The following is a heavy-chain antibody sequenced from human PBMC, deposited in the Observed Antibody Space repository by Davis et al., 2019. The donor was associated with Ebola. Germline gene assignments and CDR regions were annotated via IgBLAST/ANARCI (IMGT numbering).Heavy chain of an antibody. CDR3: ARGMAAAGTFDY. D-gene: IGHD6-13*01. Sequence: PSETLSLTCTVSGGSISSGGYYWSWIRQPPGKGLEWIGEINHSGSTNYNPSLKSRVTISVDTSKNQFSLKLSSVTAADTAVYYCARGMAAAGTFDYWGQGTLVTVSS. CDR2: INHSGST. V-gene: IGHV4-39*07. CDR1: GGSISSGGYY. J-gene: IGHJ4*02.